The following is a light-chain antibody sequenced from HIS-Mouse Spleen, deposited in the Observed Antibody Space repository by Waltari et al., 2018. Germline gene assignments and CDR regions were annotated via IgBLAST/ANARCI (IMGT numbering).Light chain of an antibody. J-gene: IGLJ2*01. V-gene: IGLV3-10*01. CDR3: YSTDSSGNHRV. CDR1: ALPKTY. CDR2: EDS. Sequence: SYELTQPPSVSVSPGQTARIHCSGHALPKTYAYWYQQKSGQAPVLVIYEDSKRPSGIPERVSGSSSGTMATLTISGAQVEDEADYYCYSTDSSGNHRVFGGGTKLTVL.